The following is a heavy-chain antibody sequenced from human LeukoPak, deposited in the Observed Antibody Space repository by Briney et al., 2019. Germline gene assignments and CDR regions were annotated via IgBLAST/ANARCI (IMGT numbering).Heavy chain of an antibody. CDR3: ARGYCSGGSCYQKPYWYFDL. Sequence: SETLSLTCTVSGGSISSYYWSWIRQPAGKGLERIGRIYTSGSTNYNPSLKSRVTMSVDTSKNQFSLKLSSVTAADTAVYYCARGYCSGGSCYQKPYWYFDLWGRGTLVTVSS. CDR2: IYTSGST. CDR1: GGSISSYY. D-gene: IGHD2-15*01. V-gene: IGHV4-4*07. J-gene: IGHJ2*01.